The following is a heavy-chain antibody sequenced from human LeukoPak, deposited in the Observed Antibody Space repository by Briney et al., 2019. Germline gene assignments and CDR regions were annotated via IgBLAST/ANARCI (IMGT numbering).Heavy chain of an antibody. CDR2: INPNSGGT. CDR1: GYTFTGYY. V-gene: IGHV1-2*04. D-gene: IGHD1-20*01. J-gene: IGHJ3*02. CDR3: ARGGITGTTRGPTRLNDAFDI. Sequence: VASVKVSCKASGYTFTGYYMHWVRQAPGQGLEWMGWINPNSGGTNYAQKFQGWVTMTRDTSISTAYMELSRLGSDDTAVYYCARGGITGTTRGPTRLNDAFDIWGQGTMVTVSS.